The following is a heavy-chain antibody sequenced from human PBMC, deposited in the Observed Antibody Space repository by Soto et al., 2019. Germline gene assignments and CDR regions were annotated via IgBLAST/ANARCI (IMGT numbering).Heavy chain of an antibody. Sequence: LSLTCTVSGGSISSGGYYWSWIRQHPGKGLEWIGYIYYSGSTYYNPSLKSRVTISVDTSKNQFSLKLSSVTAADTAVYYCARAEWELLAFDYWGQGTLVTVSS. CDR3: ARAEWELLAFDY. J-gene: IGHJ4*02. CDR2: IYYSGST. CDR1: GGSISSGGYY. D-gene: IGHD1-26*01. V-gene: IGHV4-31*03.